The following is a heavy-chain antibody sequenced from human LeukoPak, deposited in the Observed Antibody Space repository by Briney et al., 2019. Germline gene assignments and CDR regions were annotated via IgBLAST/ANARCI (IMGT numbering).Heavy chain of an antibody. J-gene: IGHJ6*03. CDR2: ISYDGSNK. D-gene: IGHD4-17*01. CDR1: GFTFRSYG. Sequence: GGSLRLSCAASGFTFRSYGMHWVRQAPGKGLDWVAVISYDGSNKYYADSVKGRFTISRDNSKNTLYLQMNSLRAEDTAVFYCAKHSTVTHNYYMDVWGKGTTVTVSS. CDR3: AKHSTVTHNYYMDV. V-gene: IGHV3-30*18.